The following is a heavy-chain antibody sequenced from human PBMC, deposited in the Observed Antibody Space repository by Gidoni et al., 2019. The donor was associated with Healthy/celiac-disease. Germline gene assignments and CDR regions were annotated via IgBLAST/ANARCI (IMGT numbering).Heavy chain of an antibody. D-gene: IGHD1-26*01. CDR1: GFTFRSYS. CDR3: AREAESSGSYHGMDV. V-gene: IGHV3-21*01. J-gene: IGHJ6*04. Sequence: EVQLVESGGGLVKPGGSLRLSCAASGFTFRSYSMNWVRQAPGKGREWVSSISSSSSYIYYADSVKGRFTISRDNAKNSLYLQMNSLRAEDTAVYYCAREAESSGSYHGMDVWGKGTTVTVSS. CDR2: ISSSSSYI.